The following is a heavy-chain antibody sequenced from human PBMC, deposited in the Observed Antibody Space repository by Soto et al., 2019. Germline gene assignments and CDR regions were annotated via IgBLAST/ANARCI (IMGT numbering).Heavy chain of an antibody. Sequence: EVQLVESGGGLVQPGGSLRLSCAASGFTFSSYWMHWVRQSPGKGLVWVSRIKTDGSDTHYADSVKGRFTISRDNAKNALYLQMNSLRDEDKAVYYCARPRTSDWAYDIWGQGTMVIVSS. CDR1: GFTFSSYW. CDR3: ARPRTSDWAYDI. V-gene: IGHV3-74*01. CDR2: IKTDGSDT. J-gene: IGHJ3*02. D-gene: IGHD3-9*01.